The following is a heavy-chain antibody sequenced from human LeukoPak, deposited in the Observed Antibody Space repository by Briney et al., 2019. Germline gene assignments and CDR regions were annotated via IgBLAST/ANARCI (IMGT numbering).Heavy chain of an antibody. CDR2: ISAYNGNT. D-gene: IGHD3-3*01. J-gene: IGHJ6*02. CDR3: ARDTGNDFWSGYALGYYYYGMDV. CDR1: GYTFTSYG. Sequence: GSVKVSCKASGYTFTSYGISWVRQAPGQGLEWMGWISAYNGNTNYAQKLQGRVTMTTDTSTSTAYMELRSLRSDDTAVYYCARDTGNDFWSGYALGYYYYGMDVWGQGTTVTVSS. V-gene: IGHV1-18*01.